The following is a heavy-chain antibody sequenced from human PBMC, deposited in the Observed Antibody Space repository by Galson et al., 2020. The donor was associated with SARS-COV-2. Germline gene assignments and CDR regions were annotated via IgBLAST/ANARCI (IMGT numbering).Heavy chain of an antibody. V-gene: IGHV1-18*01. D-gene: IGHD3-10*01. CDR1: GYTFTSYA. J-gene: IGHJ4*02. Sequence: ASVKVSRKTSGYTFTSYALNWVRQAPGQGLEWIGWISAYSGESNSAQKFQGRVTMTTDTSTRTGYMELRSLKFDDTAVYYCARDIYYGSGVLDYWGQGSLVT. CDR2: ISAYSGES. CDR3: ARDIYYGSGVLDY.